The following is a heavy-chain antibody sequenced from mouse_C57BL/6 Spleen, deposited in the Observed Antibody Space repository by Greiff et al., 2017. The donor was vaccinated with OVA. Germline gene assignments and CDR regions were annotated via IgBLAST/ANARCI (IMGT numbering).Heavy chain of an antibody. Sequence: VQLQQPGAELVKPGASVKMSCKASGYTFTSYWITWVKQRPGQGLEWIGDIHPGSGSTNYNEKFKSKATLTVDTSSSTAYMQLSSLTSEDSAVYYCARGGSSYAMDYWGQGTSVTVSS. CDR2: IHPGSGST. J-gene: IGHJ4*01. D-gene: IGHD1-1*01. CDR1: GYTFTSYW. CDR3: ARGGSSYAMDY. V-gene: IGHV1-55*01.